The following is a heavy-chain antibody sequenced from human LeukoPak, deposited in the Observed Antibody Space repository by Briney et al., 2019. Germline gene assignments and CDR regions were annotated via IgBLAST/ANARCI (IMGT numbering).Heavy chain of an antibody. V-gene: IGHV3-23*01. Sequence: GGSLTLSCAASGFTFSSYAMSWVREAPARRLEWVSSLRGNGATFYADSVKGRFTLSRDDSRNTVYLQLNNLRVEDTAVYYCVKASWVSSADAVLWGQGTVVTVSS. D-gene: IGHD3-16*01. CDR2: LRGNGAT. CDR3: VKASWVSSADAVL. J-gene: IGHJ4*02. CDR1: GFTFSSYA.